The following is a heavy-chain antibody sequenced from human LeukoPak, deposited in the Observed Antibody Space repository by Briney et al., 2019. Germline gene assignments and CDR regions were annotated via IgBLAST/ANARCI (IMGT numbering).Heavy chain of an antibody. D-gene: IGHD3-3*01. V-gene: IGHV4-4*07. CDR2: IYTSGSS. Sequence: SETLSLTCSVSGGSISSYYWSWIRQPAGKGLEWIGRIYTSGSSNCNPSLKSRVTMSVDTSKNQFSLKLSSVTAADTAVYYCARVATRRYYDFWSGYLDTDAFDIWGQGTMVTVSS. J-gene: IGHJ3*02. CDR3: ARVATRRYYDFWSGYLDTDAFDI. CDR1: GGSISSYY.